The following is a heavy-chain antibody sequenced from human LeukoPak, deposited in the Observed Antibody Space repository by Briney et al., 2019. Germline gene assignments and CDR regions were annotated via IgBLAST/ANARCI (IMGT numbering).Heavy chain of an antibody. D-gene: IGHD6-19*01. J-gene: IGHJ3*02. V-gene: IGHV3-21*01. CDR3: ARGKVAVAATDDAFEI. CDR2: ISSRSSYI. Sequence: PGGSLRLSCTASEFTFGDFAISWVRQAPGKGLEWVSSISSRSSYIYYADSVKGRFTISRDNAKNSLYLQMNSLRAEDTAVYHCARGKVAVAATDDAFEIWGQGTIVTVSS. CDR1: EFTFGDFA.